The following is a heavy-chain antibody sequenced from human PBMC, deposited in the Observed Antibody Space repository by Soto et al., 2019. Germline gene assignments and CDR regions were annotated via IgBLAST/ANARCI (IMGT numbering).Heavy chain of an antibody. V-gene: IGHV1-8*01. CDR3: ASVRSVAARSYYYYYYMDV. J-gene: IGHJ6*03. CDR1: GYTFTSYD. D-gene: IGHD6-6*01. CDR2: MNPNSGNT. Sequence: ASVKVSCKASGYTFTSYDINWVRQATGQGLEWMGWMNPNSGNTGYAQKFQGRVTMTRNTSISTAYMELSSLRSEDTAVYYCASVRSVAARSYYYYYYMDVWGKGTTVTVSS.